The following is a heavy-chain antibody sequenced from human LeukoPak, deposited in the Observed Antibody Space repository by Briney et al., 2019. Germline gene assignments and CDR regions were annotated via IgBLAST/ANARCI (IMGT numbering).Heavy chain of an antibody. CDR3: ARETSGWPNWFDP. CDR2: INSDGSST. D-gene: IGHD6-19*01. J-gene: IGHJ5*02. CDR1: GFTFSSYW. V-gene: IGHV3-74*01. Sequence: PGGSLRLSCAASGFTFSSYWMHWVRQGPGKGLVWVSRINSDGSSTNYADSVKGRFTISRDNAKNTLYLQMNSLRVEDTAVYYCARETSGWPNWFDPWGQGTLVTVSS.